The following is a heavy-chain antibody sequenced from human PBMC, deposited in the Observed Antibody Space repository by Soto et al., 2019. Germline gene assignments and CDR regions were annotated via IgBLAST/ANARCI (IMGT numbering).Heavy chain of an antibody. CDR1: GGTFSGDA. CDR2: IIPIFGTA. D-gene: IGHD3-3*01. J-gene: IGHJ6*02. CDR3: ARGTSKGIGVVHYYYYYGMDV. V-gene: IGHV1-69*13. Sequence: SVKGSCKASGGTFSGDAISWVRQAPGQGLEWMGGIIPIFGTANYAQKFQGRVTITADESTSTAYMELSSLRSEDTAVYYCARGTSKGIGVVHYYYYYGMDVWGQGTTVTVSS.